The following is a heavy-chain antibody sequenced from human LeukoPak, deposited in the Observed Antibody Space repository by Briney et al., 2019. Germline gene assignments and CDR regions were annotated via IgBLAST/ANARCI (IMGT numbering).Heavy chain of an antibody. V-gene: IGHV3-7*01. Sequence: GGSLRLSCAASGFTFSSYWMTWVRQAPGKGLEWVANMKFDGSEKYYVDSVKGRSTISRDNAKNSLYLQMNSLRVEDTAVYYCARKGGSPDYWGQGTLVTVSS. CDR2: MKFDGSEK. CDR1: GFTFSSYW. J-gene: IGHJ4*02. D-gene: IGHD1-26*01. CDR3: ARKGGSPDY.